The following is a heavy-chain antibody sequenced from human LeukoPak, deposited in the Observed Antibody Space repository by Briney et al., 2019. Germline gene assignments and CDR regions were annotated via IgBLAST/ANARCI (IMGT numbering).Heavy chain of an antibody. CDR3: ARETLGYCSSTSCYRGDDFYNWFDP. J-gene: IGHJ5*02. D-gene: IGHD2-2*01. V-gene: IGHV4-59*12. CDR2: ISYSGTT. CDR1: GDSITNYY. Sequence: PSETLSLTCTVSGDSITNYYWSWIRQPPGKGLEWIGYISYSGTTNYNPSLKSRVTISVDTSKNQFSLKLSSVTAADTAVYYCARETLGYCSSTSCYRGDDFYNWFDPWGQGTLVTVSS.